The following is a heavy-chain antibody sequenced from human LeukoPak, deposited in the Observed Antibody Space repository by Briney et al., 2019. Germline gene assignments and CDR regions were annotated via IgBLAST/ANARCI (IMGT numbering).Heavy chain of an antibody. CDR2: ISWDGGST. J-gene: IGHJ4*02. CDR1: GFTFDDYA. CDR3: AKGSYCSGGSCYSPAYFDY. V-gene: IGHV3-43D*04. D-gene: IGHD2-15*01. Sequence: GRFLRLSCAASGFTFDDYAMHWVRQAPGKGLEWVSLISWDGGSTYYADSVKGRFTISRDNSKNSLYLQMNSLRAEDTALYYCAKGSYCSGGSCYSPAYFDYWGQGTLVTVSS.